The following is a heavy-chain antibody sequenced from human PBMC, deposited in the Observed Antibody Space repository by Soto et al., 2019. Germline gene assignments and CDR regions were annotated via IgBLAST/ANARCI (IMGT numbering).Heavy chain of an antibody. V-gene: IGHV4-30-2*01. Sequence: QLQLQESGSGLVKPSQTLSLTCAVSGGSISSGGYSWSWIRQPPGKGLEWIGYIYHSGSTYYNPSLKSRLTISVHTSTTQFSLQLRSVTAAHTAVYYCATVPAPWGQGTLVTVSS. CDR2: IYHSGST. J-gene: IGHJ5*02. CDR1: GGSISSGGYS. CDR3: ATVPAP.